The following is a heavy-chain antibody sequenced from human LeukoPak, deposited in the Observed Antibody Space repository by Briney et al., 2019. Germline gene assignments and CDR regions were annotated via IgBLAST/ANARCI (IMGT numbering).Heavy chain of an antibody. D-gene: IGHD6-13*01. J-gene: IGHJ4*02. CDR2: IILIFGTA. V-gene: IGHV1-69*13. CDR1: GGTFSSYA. CDR3: ASSGYSSSRGAFDY. Sequence: SETVSCTASGGTFSSYAISWVRQAPGQGLEWMGGIILIFGTANYAQKFQGRVTITADESTSTAYMELSSLRSEDTAVYYCASSGYSSSRGAFDYWGQGTLVTVSS.